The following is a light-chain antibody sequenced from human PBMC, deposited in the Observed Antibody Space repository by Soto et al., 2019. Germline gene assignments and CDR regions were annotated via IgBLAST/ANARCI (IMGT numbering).Light chain of an antibody. CDR3: QQYCSSWT. CDR1: QSVSSSY. CDR2: GAS. V-gene: IGKV3-20*01. Sequence: EIVLTQSPGTLSLSPGERATLSCRASQSVSSSYLAWYQQKPGQAPRLLIYGASSRATGIPDRFSGSESGTDFTLTISRLEPEDFAVYYCQQYCSSWTFGQGTKVEIK. J-gene: IGKJ1*01.